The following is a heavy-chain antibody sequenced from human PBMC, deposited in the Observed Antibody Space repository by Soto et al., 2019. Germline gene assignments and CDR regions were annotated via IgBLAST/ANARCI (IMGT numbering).Heavy chain of an antibody. Sequence: QVQLEQSGPGLVKPAQTLSLTCKISGGSITSVNHYWSWIRQSPGEGLEWIGYIFDSATTHYNPSLKGRVTISGDASQSQFSLTIHSVTAADTAVYYCAREVSGTGAFDYWGQGTLVTVSS. D-gene: IGHD2-8*02. CDR2: IFDSATT. CDR1: GGSITSVNHY. V-gene: IGHV4-31*02. CDR3: AREVSGTGAFDY. J-gene: IGHJ4*02.